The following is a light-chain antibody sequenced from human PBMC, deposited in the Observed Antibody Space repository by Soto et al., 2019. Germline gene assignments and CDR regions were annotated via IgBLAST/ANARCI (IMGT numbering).Light chain of an antibody. CDR2: WAS. J-gene: IGKJ1*01. V-gene: IGKV4-1*01. CDR1: QSLLYSGNNKNC. Sequence: DIVMTQSPDSLAVSLGERATINCKSSQSLLYSGNNKNCLAWYQQRPGQPPKLLIYWASIRKSGVPDRFSGSGSGTDFTLTISSLQAEDVAVYYCQQFHSPPWTFGQGIEVEIK. CDR3: QQFHSPPWT.